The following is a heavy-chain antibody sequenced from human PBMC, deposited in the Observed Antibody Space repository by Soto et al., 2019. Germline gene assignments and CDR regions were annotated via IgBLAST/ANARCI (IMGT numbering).Heavy chain of an antibody. V-gene: IGHV1-3*01. D-gene: IGHD3-10*01. J-gene: IGHJ4*02. Sequence: ASVKVSCKASGYTFSSYYIHWVRQAPGQGLEWMGTINAGKGDTKYSQSFQGRVTMTRDTSTSTADMELSSLTSEDTALYYCARDTYYGSGTFNYFDYWGQGALVTVSS. CDR2: INAGKGDT. CDR3: ARDTYYGSGTFNYFDY. CDR1: GYTFSSYY.